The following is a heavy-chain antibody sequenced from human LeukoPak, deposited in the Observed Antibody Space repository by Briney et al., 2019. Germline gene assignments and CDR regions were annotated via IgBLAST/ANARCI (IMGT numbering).Heavy chain of an antibody. CDR3: ARYSGSFTYFDY. CDR1: GFTFSDYY. J-gene: IGHJ4*02. D-gene: IGHD1-26*01. CDR2: ISSSGGTI. V-gene: IGHV3-11*01. Sequence: GGSLRLSCAASGFTFSDYYMSWIRQAPGKGLEWVSYISSSGGTIYYADSVKGRFTISRDNAKNSLYLQMNSLRAEDTAVYYYARYSGSFTYFDYWGQGTLVTVSS.